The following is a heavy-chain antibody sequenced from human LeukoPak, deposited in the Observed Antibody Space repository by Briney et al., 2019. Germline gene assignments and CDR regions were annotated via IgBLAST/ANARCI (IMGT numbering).Heavy chain of an antibody. Sequence: GGSLRLSCAASGFNFRSYSMNWVRQAPGKGLEWVSSISSSSTYIYYADSVKGRFTISRDNAKNSLYLQMNSLRAEDTAVYYCAKGERGRRYFDWAHYYYYGMDVWGQGTTVTVS. CDR3: AKGERGRRYFDWAHYYYYGMDV. CDR2: ISSSSTYI. CDR1: GFNFRSYS. D-gene: IGHD3-9*01. V-gene: IGHV3-21*01. J-gene: IGHJ6*02.